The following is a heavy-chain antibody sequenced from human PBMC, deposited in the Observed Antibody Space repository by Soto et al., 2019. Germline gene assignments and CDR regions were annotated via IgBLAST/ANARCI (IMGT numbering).Heavy chain of an antibody. J-gene: IGHJ4*02. CDR2: IKSKTDGGTT. CDR1: GFTFSNAW. V-gene: IGHV3-15*01. CDR3: TTDTAPQWELLGD. D-gene: IGHD1-26*01. Sequence: GVSLRLSCAASGFTFSNAWISWVCQTPGKGLEWVGRIKSKTDGGTTDYAAPVKGRFTISRDDSKNTLYLQMNSLKTEDTAVYYCTTDTAPQWELLGDWGQGTLVTVSS.